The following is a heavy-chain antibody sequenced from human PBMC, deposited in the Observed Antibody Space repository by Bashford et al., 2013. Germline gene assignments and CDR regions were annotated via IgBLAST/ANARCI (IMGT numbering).Heavy chain of an antibody. V-gene: IGHV4-4*02. Sequence: SETLSLTCAVSGGSISSSNWWSWVRQPPGKGLEWIGEIYHSGSTNYNPSLKSRVTISVDKSKNQFSLKLSSVTAADTAVYYCARHVDTAMAHPLSWFDPVGPGTLVTVSS. CDR2: IYHSGST. CDR3: ARHVDTAMAHPLSWFDP. J-gene: IGHJ5*02. CDR1: GGSISSSNW. D-gene: IGHD5-18*01.